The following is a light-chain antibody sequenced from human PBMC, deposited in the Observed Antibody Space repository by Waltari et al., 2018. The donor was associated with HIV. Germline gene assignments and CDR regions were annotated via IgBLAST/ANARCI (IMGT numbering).Light chain of an antibody. Sequence: SVLTQPPSASRTPGQRVTTSCSGISANIARNYVSWYTYFPESTPQILIDWNSQRPSGVPDRFSGSKSGTSASLAISGLRPEDETDYYCASWDDSLSGWVFGGGTKVTVL. J-gene: IGLJ3*02. V-gene: IGLV1-47*01. CDR3: ASWDDSLSGWV. CDR1: SANIARNY. CDR2: WNS.